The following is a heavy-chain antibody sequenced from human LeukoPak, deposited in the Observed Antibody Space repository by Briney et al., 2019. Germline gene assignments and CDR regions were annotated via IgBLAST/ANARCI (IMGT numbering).Heavy chain of an antibody. CDR2: INPNSGGT. V-gene: IGHV1-2*02. CDR1: GYTFSGYY. J-gene: IGHJ4*02. Sequence: ASVKVSCKASGYTFSGYYMHWVRQAPGQGLEWMGWINPNSGGTDYAQKFQGRVTMTRDTSISTAYMELSRLRSDDTAVYYCATGDRVTMLRGGNIGYFDYWGQGTLVTVSS. D-gene: IGHD3-10*01. CDR3: ATGDRVTMLRGGNIGYFDY.